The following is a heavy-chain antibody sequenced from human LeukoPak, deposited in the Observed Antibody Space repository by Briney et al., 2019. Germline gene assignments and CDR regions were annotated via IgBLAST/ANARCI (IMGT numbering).Heavy chain of an antibody. CDR3: ARALLEGPPDY. V-gene: IGHV4-39*07. D-gene: IGHD2-21*01. J-gene: IGHJ4*02. CDR2: GDYSGGT. CDR1: GDSFTSVTDY. Sequence: SETLSLTCTVSGDSFTSVTDYWAWIRQPPGKGLEWIASGDYSGGTYYNPSLESRVAISADMSKKQISLKLASVTGADTAVYYCARALLEGPPDYWGQGTLVTVSS.